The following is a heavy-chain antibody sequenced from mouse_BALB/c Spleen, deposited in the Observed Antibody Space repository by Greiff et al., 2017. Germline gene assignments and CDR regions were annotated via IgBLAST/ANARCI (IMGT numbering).Heavy chain of an antibody. D-gene: IGHD1-1*01. Sequence: EVMLVESGGGLVQPGGSMKLSCVASGFTFSNYWMNWVRQSPEKGLEWVAEIRLKSNNYATHYAESVKGRFTISRDDSKSSVYLQMNNLRAEDTGIYYCTRGPSYYGSSYDYWGQGTTLTVSS. CDR3: TRGPSYYGSSYDY. J-gene: IGHJ2*01. CDR1: GFTFSNYW. V-gene: IGHV6-6*02. CDR2: IRLKSNNYAT.